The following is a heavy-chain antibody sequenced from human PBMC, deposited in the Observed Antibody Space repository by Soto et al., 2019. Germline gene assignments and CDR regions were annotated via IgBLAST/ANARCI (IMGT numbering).Heavy chain of an antibody. CDR1: GFTFSSYG. CDR3: ARQLACSSTSCYYYYYGMDV. J-gene: IGHJ6*02. V-gene: IGHV3-33*01. D-gene: IGHD2-2*01. CDR2: IWYDGSNK. Sequence: LRLSCAASGFTFSSYGMHWVRQAPGKGLEWVAVIWYDGSNKYYADSVKGRFTISRDNSKNTLYLQMNSLRAEDTAVYYCARQLACSSTSCYYYYYGMDVWGQGTTVTVSS.